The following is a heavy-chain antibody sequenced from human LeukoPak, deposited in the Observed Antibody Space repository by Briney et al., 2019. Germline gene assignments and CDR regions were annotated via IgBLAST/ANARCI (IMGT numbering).Heavy chain of an antibody. D-gene: IGHD3-16*01. CDR3: ARNQQLGGHSCYYYGMDV. V-gene: IGHV3-23*01. Sequence: GGSLRLSCVGSGFTSIAYALTWARQAPGKGLEWVSGISGGGVTTYYADSVKGRFTISRDNSKNTLYLQMNSLRADDTAIYYCARNQQLGGHSCYYYGMDVWGQGTTVTVSS. J-gene: IGHJ6*02. CDR1: GFTSIAYA. CDR2: ISGGGVTT.